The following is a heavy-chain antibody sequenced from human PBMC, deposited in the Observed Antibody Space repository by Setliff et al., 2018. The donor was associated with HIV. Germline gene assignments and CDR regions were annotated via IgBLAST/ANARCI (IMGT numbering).Heavy chain of an antibody. CDR2: IKEDGSDK. CDR1: GFTFSSYW. J-gene: IGHJ5*02. Sequence: GGSLRLSCAASGFTFSSYWMSWVRQAPGKGLEWVANIKEDGSDKYYVDSVKGRFTISRDNAKNSLYLQMNSLRAEDTAVYYCAREDIVVVPAATWFDPWGQGTLVTVSS. V-gene: IGHV3-7*03. CDR3: AREDIVVVPAATWFDP. D-gene: IGHD2-2*01.